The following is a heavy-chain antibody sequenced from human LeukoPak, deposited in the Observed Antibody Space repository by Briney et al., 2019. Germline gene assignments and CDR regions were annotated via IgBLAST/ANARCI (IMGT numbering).Heavy chain of an antibody. CDR3: ARAYDYGDYGLRGFDY. J-gene: IGHJ4*02. CDR1: GFTFDDYA. V-gene: IGHV3-20*04. CDR2: INWNGGST. D-gene: IGHD4-17*01. Sequence: PGGSLRLSCAASGFTFDDYAMHWVRQAPGKGLEWVSGINWNGGSTGYADSVKGRFTISRDNAKNSLYLQMNSLRAEDTALYYCARAYDYGDYGLRGFDYWGQGTLVTVSS.